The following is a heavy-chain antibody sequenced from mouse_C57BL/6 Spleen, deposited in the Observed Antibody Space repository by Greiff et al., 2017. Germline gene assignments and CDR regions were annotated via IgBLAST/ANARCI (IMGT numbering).Heavy chain of an antibody. V-gene: IGHV14-1*01. Sequence: EVQLQQSGAELVRPGASVKLSCTASGFNFKDYYMHWVKQRPEQGLEWIGRIDPEDGDTEYAPKFQGKATMTADTSSNTAYLQLSSLTSEDTAVEYCTTLKAKLRLALGYWGQGATVTVAS. CDR1: GFNFKDYY. D-gene: IGHD4-1*01. CDR3: TTLKAKLRLALGY. J-gene: IGHJ4*01. CDR2: IDPEDGDT.